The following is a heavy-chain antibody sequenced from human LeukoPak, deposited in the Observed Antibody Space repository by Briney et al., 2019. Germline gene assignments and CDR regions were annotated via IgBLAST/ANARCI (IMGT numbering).Heavy chain of an antibody. Sequence: GGSLRLSCAASGFTFSSYAMSWVRQAPGKGLEWVSSISDSGGSTSYAASVKGRFTISRDNSKDTLHLQMNSLRAEDTAIYYCAKEDSVRREFDYWGQGTLATVSS. V-gene: IGHV3-23*01. J-gene: IGHJ4*02. CDR3: AKEDSVRREFDY. CDR2: ISDSGGST. CDR1: GFTFSSYA.